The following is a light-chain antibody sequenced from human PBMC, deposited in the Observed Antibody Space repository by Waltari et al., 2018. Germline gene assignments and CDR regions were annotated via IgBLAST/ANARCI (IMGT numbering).Light chain of an antibody. J-gene: IGKJ1*01. CDR1: QSVGSSS. CDR2: PAS. Sequence: EIVLTQSPGTASLSPGERATLSCRASQSVGSSSLAWYQQKPGQAPRLVIYPASRRATGIPDRFSGSGSGTDFSLTISRLEPEDFAVYYCQQHGTLPATFGQGTKVEIK. CDR3: QQHGTLPAT. V-gene: IGKV3-20*01.